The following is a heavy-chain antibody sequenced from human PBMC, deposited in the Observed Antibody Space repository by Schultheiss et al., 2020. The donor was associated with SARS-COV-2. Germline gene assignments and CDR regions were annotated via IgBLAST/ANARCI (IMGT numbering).Heavy chain of an antibody. CDR2: IYSGGST. V-gene: IGHV3-53*01. CDR3: ARDHYGSGSYDYYYYGMDV. D-gene: IGHD3-10*01. Sequence: GGSLRLSCAASGFTVSSNYMSWVRQAPGKGLEWVSVIYSGGSTYYADSMKGRFTISRDNSKNTLYLQMNSLRAEDTAVYYCARDHYGSGSYDYYYYGMDVWGQGTTVTVSS. CDR1: GFTVSSNY. J-gene: IGHJ6*02.